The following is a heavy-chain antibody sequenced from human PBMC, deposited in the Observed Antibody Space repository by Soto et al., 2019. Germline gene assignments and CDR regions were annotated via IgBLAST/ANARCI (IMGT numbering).Heavy chain of an antibody. CDR3: ARGDYGEGWFDP. CDR1: GYTFTSYD. Sequence: ASVKVSCKASGYTFTSYDINWVRQATGQGLEWMGWMNPNSGNTGYAQKFQGRVTMTRNTSISTAYMELSSLRSEDTAVYYCARGDYGEGWFDPWGQGTLVTVSS. D-gene: IGHD4-17*01. J-gene: IGHJ5*02. V-gene: IGHV1-8*01. CDR2: MNPNSGNT.